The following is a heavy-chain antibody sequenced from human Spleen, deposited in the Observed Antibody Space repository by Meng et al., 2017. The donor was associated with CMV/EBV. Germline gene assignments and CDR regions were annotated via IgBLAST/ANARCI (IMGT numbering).Heavy chain of an antibody. J-gene: IGHJ4*02. CDR2: ISYDGSNK. CDR3: AKDGGWHFDY. CDR1: GFTFSSYA. Sequence: GESLKISCAASGFTFSSYAMHWVRQAPGKGLEWVAVISYDGSNKYYADSVKGRFTISRDNAKNSLYLQMESLRAEDTAVYYCAKDGGWHFDYWGQGSLVTVSS. V-gene: IGHV3-30-3*01. D-gene: IGHD3-16*01.